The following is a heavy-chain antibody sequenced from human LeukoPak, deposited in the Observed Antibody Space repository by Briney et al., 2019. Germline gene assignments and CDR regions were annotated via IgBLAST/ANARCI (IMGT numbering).Heavy chain of an antibody. J-gene: IGHJ6*03. CDR1: GFTLTIYA. Sequence: GRCLSLSCAVSGFTLTIYAMRGVRQAPREGLEWVAVISYDGSKKYYADSVTGRFTTSRDNSKNTLYLQMNSLRAGDTAVYYCGRESAAAGTGYYYYYMDVWGKGTTVTVSS. V-gene: IGHV3-30*04. CDR2: ISYDGSKK. CDR3: GRESAAAGTGYYYYYMDV. D-gene: IGHD6-13*01.